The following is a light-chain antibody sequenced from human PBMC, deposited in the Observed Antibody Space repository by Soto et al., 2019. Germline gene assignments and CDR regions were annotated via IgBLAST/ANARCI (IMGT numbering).Light chain of an antibody. CDR1: QSISSW. CDR3: QLYNSYCRT. Sequence: IQTAQRRAGQEGSSRCRANNTKRASQSISSWLAWYQQKPGKAPKLLIYKASSLESGVPSRFSGSGSVTEITLTISSLQPGDFAPYDRQLYNSYCRTFGQGTKVDIK. V-gene: IGKV1-5*03. CDR2: KAS. J-gene: IGKJ1*01.